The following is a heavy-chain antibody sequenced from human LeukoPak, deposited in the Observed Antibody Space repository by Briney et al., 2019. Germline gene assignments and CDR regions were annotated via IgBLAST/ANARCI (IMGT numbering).Heavy chain of an antibody. D-gene: IGHD3-10*01. V-gene: IGHV1-69*06. Sequence: GASVTVSCKASGGTFSSYAISWVRQAPGQGLEWMGGIIPIFGTANYAQKFQGRVTITADKSTSTAYMEPSSLRSEDTAVYYCASFRFGELGWFDPWGQGTLVTVSS. J-gene: IGHJ5*02. CDR2: IIPIFGTA. CDR1: GGTFSSYA. CDR3: ASFRFGELGWFDP.